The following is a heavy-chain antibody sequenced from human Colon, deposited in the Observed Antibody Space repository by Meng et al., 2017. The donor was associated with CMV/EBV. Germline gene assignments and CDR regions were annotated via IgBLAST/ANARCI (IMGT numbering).Heavy chain of an antibody. CDR2: INCDSGGT. J-gene: IGHJ4*02. CDR3: ARDVTVIAARLGY. Sequence: ASVKVSCKASGYSFTDTLTGYYMHWVRQAPGQGLEWMGWINCDSGGTNYAQKFQGRITITRDTSTNTAYMELSGLTSDDTAVYYCARDVTVIAARLGYWGQGTLVTVSS. D-gene: IGHD6-6*01. V-gene: IGHV1-2*02. CDR1: GYSFTDTLTGYY.